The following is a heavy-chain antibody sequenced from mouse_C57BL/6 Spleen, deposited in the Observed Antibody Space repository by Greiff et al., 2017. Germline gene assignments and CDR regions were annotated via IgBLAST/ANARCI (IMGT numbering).Heavy chain of an antibody. D-gene: IGHD1-1*01. V-gene: IGHV1-69*01. CDR1: GYTFTSYW. J-gene: IGHJ4*01. CDR3: ARRDYYGSRAYYAMDY. CDR2: IDPSDSYT. Sequence: QVQLQQPGAELVMPGASVKLSCKASGYTFTSYWMHWVKQRPGQGLEWIGEIDPSDSYTNYNQKFKGKSTLTVDKSSSTAYMQLSSLTSEDSAVYYCARRDYYGSRAYYAMDYWGQGTSVTVSS.